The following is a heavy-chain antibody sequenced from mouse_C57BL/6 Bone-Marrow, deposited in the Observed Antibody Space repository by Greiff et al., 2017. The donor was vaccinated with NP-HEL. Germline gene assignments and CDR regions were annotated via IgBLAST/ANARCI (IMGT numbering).Heavy chain of an antibody. CDR1: GYTFTSYG. CDR2: IYPSSGNT. D-gene: IGHD2-2*01. J-gene: IGHJ2*03. Sequence: VQLQQSGAELVRPGASVKLSCKASGYTFTSYGISWVKQRTGQGLEWIGEIYPSSGNTYYNEKFKGKATLTADKSSSTAYMELRSLTSEDSAVYFCATIYYGNDVFDYGDQGTSITVSS. CDR3: ATIYYGNDVFDY. V-gene: IGHV1-81*01.